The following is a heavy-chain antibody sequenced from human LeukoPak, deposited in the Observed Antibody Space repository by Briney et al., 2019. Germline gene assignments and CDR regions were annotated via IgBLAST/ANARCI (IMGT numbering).Heavy chain of an antibody. CDR2: INWNGGST. J-gene: IGHJ4*02. D-gene: IGHD6-19*01. CDR1: GFTFDDYG. Sequence: GGSLRLSCAASGFTFDDYGMSWVRQAPGKGLEWVSGINWNGGSTGYADSVKGRFTISRDNAKNSLYLQMNSLRAEDTALYYCARDNPHASGWFFDYWGQGTLVTVSS. V-gene: IGHV3-20*04. CDR3: ARDNPHASGWFFDY.